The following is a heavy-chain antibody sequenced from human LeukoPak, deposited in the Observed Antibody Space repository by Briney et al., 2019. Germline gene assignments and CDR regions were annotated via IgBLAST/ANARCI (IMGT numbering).Heavy chain of an antibody. CDR1: GGTFSSYA. V-gene: IGHV1-69*01. D-gene: IGHD3-10*01. CDR3: ARDGRYSYGSGRSFDY. J-gene: IGHJ4*02. Sequence: RASVKVSSKASGGTFSSYAISWVRQAPGQGLEWMGGIIPIFCTATYAQTFQGRVTITADESTSTAYMELRSLRSDDTAVYYCARDGRYSYGSGRSFDYWGQGTLVTVSS. CDR2: IIPIFCTA.